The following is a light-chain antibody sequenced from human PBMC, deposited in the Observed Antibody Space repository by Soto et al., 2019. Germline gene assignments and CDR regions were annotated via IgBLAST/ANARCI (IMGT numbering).Light chain of an antibody. Sequence: QSALTQPASVSGSLGQSISISCTGTSTDFGAHNCASWYQQHPHRAPKLIIFDVTTRPSGVSPRFSGSKSGNTASLTISGLRSEDEADYYCCSYVNSTTRVFGAGTKVTVL. V-gene: IGLV2-14*03. CDR1: STDFGAHNC. J-gene: IGLJ1*01. CDR2: DVT. CDR3: CSYVNSTTRV.